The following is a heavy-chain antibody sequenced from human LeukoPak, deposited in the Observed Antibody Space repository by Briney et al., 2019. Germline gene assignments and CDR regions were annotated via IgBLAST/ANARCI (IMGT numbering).Heavy chain of an antibody. Sequence: GGSLRLSCAASGFTVSSNYMSWVRQAPGKGLEWVLVIYSGGSTYYADSVKGRFTISRDNSKNTLYLQMNSLRAEDTAVYYCASRIGGLALDYWGQGTLVTVSS. J-gene: IGHJ4*02. V-gene: IGHV3-53*01. D-gene: IGHD4-23*01. CDR1: GFTVSSNY. CDR3: ASRIGGLALDY. CDR2: IYSGGST.